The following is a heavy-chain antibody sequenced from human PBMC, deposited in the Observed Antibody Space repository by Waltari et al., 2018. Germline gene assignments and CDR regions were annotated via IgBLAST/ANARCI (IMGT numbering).Heavy chain of an antibody. Sequence: EVQLLESGGGLVQPGGSLRLSCAASGFTFSSYAMSRVRQAPGKGLEWVSAICGSGVSTYYADSVKGRFTISRDNSKNTLYLQMNSLRAEDTAVYYCAKDRIRRRQLANDYYYGMDVWGQGTTVTVSS. CDR2: ICGSGVST. CDR1: GFTFSSYA. CDR3: AKDRIRRRQLANDYYYGMDV. D-gene: IGHD6-13*01. V-gene: IGHV3-23*01. J-gene: IGHJ6*02.